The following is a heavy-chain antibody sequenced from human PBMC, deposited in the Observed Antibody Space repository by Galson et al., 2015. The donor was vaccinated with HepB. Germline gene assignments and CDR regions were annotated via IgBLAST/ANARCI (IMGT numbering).Heavy chain of an antibody. Sequence: SVKVSCKASGYTFTGYYMHWVRQAPGQGLEWMGWINPNSGGTNYAQKFQGWVTMTRDTSISTAYMELSRLRSDDTAVYYCARWGDYDILTGAVGTFDYWGQGTLVTVSS. CDR2: INPNSGGT. CDR1: GYTFTGYY. J-gene: IGHJ4*02. V-gene: IGHV1-2*04. CDR3: ARWGDYDILTGAVGTFDY. D-gene: IGHD3-9*01.